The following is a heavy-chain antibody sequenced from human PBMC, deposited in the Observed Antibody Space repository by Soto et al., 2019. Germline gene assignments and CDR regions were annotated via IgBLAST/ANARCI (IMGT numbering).Heavy chain of an antibody. Sequence: ASVKVSCKASGGTFNTYTFAWVRQAPGQGLEWMGGIIPIFNTATYAQKFQGRVTITADESTSTAYMELSGLRSEDTAMYYCARRGDEIYLNAFDIWGQGTMVTVSS. J-gene: IGHJ3*02. D-gene: IGHD2-2*02. CDR1: GGTFNTYT. CDR2: IIPIFNTA. V-gene: IGHV1-69*13. CDR3: ARRGDEIYLNAFDI.